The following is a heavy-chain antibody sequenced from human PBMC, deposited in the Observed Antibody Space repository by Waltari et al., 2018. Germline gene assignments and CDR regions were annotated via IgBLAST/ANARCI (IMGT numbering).Heavy chain of an antibody. J-gene: IGHJ6*02. V-gene: IGHV4-39*01. Sequence: LHESGPGEVKPSETLSLTCSVSGASIRNSYWAWVRQTPGKGLQWIGSVLYSEPVTFYNPSLRSRGAISADTSRNEVSLTLTSVTAADTAIYFCARSISVTDYGMDVWGQGTNVTVSS. CDR1: GASIRNSY. CDR2: VLYSEPVT. CDR3: ARSISVTDYGMDV. D-gene: IGHD2-21*02.